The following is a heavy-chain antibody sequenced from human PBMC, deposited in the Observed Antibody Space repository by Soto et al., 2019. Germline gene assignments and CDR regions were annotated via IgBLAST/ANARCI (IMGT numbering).Heavy chain of an antibody. CDR3: FRGGVTSRTFDY. CDR2: IFPDDSDT. D-gene: IGHD3-16*01. V-gene: IGHV5-51*01. Sequence: GESLKISCKASGYIIKNYWIGWVRQMPGQGLEWMGIIFPDDSDTRYSPSFQGHVTISVDKSISTTYVQWSSLRASDSAIYYCFRGGVTSRTFDYWGQGTLVTVSS. J-gene: IGHJ4*02. CDR1: GYIIKNYW.